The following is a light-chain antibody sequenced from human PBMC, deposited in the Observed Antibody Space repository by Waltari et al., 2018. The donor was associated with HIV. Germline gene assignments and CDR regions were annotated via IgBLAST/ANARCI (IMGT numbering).Light chain of an antibody. V-gene: IGLV2-23*01. CDR3: CSYAGSFVV. J-gene: IGLJ2*01. CDR1: SSEGGSYNL. CDR2: EGS. Sequence: QSALTQPASVSGSPGQSITISCTGTSSEGGSYNLVSWYQQYPGKAPKLMIYEGSKRPSGVSNRFSGSKSGNTASLTISGLQTEDEADYYCCSYAGSFVVFGGGTKLTVL.